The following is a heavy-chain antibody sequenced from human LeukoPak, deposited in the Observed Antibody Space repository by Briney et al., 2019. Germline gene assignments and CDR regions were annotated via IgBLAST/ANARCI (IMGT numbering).Heavy chain of an antibody. V-gene: IGHV3-48*04. Sequence: GGPLRLSCAASGFTFTTYSMNWVRQAPGRGLEWVSYITSDSDTIYYADSVKGRFTISRDNAKNSLYLQMNSLRAEDTAVYYCTTPFDYWGQGTLVTVSS. J-gene: IGHJ4*02. D-gene: IGHD1-14*01. CDR1: GFTFTTYS. CDR3: TTPFDY. CDR2: ITSDSDTI.